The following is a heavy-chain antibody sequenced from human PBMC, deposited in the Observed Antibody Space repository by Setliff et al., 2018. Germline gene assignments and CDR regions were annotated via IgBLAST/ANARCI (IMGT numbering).Heavy chain of an antibody. J-gene: IGHJ4*02. CDR1: GFTFSSYA. D-gene: IGHD3-10*01. V-gene: IGHV3-23*01. CDR2: ISGGGDTT. CDR3: AKAHALVRGAYNY. Sequence: PGGSLRLSCAASGFTFSSYAMSWVRQAPGKGLEWVSAISGGGDTTYYTDSVKGRFTISRDNSKNTIYLQMSGLRAEDSAIYFCAKAHALVRGAYNYWGQGTLVTVSS.